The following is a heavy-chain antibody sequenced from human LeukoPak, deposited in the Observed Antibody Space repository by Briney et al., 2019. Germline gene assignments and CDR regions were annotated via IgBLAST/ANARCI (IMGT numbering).Heavy chain of an antibody. V-gene: IGHV1-24*01. CDR2: FDPEDGET. CDR1: GYTLTELS. CDR3: ATFAYDYVWGSLRY. Sequence: ASVKVSCKVSGYTLTELSMHWVRQAPGKGLEWMGGFDPEDGETIYAQKFQGRVTMTEDTSTDTAYMELSSLRSEDTAVYYCATFAYDYVWGSLRYWGQGTLVTVSS. J-gene: IGHJ4*02. D-gene: IGHD3-16*01.